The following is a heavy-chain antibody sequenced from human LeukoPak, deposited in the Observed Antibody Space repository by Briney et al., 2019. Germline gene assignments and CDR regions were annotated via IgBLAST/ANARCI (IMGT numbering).Heavy chain of an antibody. CDR1: GFTVSSNY. Sequence: GGSLRLSCAASGFTVSSNYMSWVRQAPGEGLEWVSVIYSGGSTYYADSAKGRFTISRDNSKNTLYLQMNSLRAEDTAVYYCAKDDGYSGSYYWGQGTLVTVSS. CDR3: AKDDGYSGSYY. D-gene: IGHD1-26*01. J-gene: IGHJ4*02. CDR2: IYSGGST. V-gene: IGHV3-53*01.